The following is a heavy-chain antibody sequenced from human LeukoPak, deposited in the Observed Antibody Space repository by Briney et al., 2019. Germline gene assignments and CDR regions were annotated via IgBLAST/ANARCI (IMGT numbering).Heavy chain of an antibody. CDR1: GSSISSYY. CDR3: ARSHYDFWSGSRNYFDY. Sequence: KASETLSLTCTVSGSSISSYYWSWIRQPAGKGLEWIGRIYTSGSTNYNPSLKSRVTMSVDTSKNQFSLKLSSVTAADTAVYYCARSHYDFWSGSRNYFDYWGQGTLVTVSS. D-gene: IGHD3-3*01. J-gene: IGHJ4*02. V-gene: IGHV4-4*07. CDR2: IYTSGST.